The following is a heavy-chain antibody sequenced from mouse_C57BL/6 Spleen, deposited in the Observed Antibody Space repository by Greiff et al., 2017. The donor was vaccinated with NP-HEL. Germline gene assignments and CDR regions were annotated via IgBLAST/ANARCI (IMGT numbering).Heavy chain of an antibody. D-gene: IGHD1-1*01. CDR1: GYTFTSYG. J-gene: IGHJ4*01. Sequence: QVQLKQSGAELARPGASVKLSCKTSGYTFTSYGISWVKQRTGQGLEWIGEIYPRSGNTYYNEKFKGKATLTADKSSSTAYMELRSLTSEDSAVYFCARAPITTKDYYAMDYWGQGTSVTVSS. CDR2: IYPRSGNT. CDR3: ARAPITTKDYYAMDY. V-gene: IGHV1-81*01.